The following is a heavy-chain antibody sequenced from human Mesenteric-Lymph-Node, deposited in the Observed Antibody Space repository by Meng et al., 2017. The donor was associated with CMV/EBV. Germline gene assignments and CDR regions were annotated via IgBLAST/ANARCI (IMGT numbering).Heavy chain of an antibody. CDR3: AKHGLEDWDAFDI. CDR2: IYSGGSST. D-gene: IGHD3-16*01. CDR1: RFTVSRYA. V-gene: IGHV3-23*03. Sequence: EAARFTVSRYARSWVRQAPGKGLEWVSVIYSGGSSTYYAGSVKGRFTISRDNSKNTLYLQMNSLRLEETAVYYCAKHGLEDWDAFDIWGQGTMVTVSS. J-gene: IGHJ3*02.